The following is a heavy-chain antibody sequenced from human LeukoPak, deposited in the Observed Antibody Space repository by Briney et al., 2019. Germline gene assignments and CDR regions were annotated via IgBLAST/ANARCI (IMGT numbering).Heavy chain of an antibody. CDR2: ISSGSGTK. J-gene: IGHJ4*02. CDR3: ARDQGYSYLDY. CDR1: GFTFSSYG. D-gene: IGHD1-1*01. Sequence: GGSLRLSCAASGFTFSSYGMHWVRQAPGKGLEWVSYISSGSGTKYYADSVKGRFTISRDNAKNSLYLQMNSLRAEDTAVYYCARDQGYSYLDYWGQGTLVTVSS. V-gene: IGHV3-48*01.